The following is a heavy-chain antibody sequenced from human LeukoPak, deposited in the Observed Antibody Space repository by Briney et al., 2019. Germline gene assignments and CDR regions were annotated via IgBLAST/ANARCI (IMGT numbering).Heavy chain of an antibody. CDR3: AKISWDGRGTFD. Sequence: GGSLRLSCAASGFSFSTYSMSWVRQAPGKGLEWVSSIRGSGADKYYADSVKGRFSISRDNSQDTLSLQMDSLRAEDTAVYYCAKISWDGRGTFDWGRGTLVTVSS. D-gene: IGHD1/OR15-1a*01. CDR1: GFSFSTYS. CDR2: IRGSGADK. J-gene: IGHJ4*02. V-gene: IGHV3-23*01.